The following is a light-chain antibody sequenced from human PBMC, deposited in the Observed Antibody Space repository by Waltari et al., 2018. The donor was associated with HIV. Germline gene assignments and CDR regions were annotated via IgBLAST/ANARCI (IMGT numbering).Light chain of an antibody. V-gene: IGKV1-39*01. CDR1: QSISHY. CDR3: QQSLSTFT. CDR2: AAS. J-gene: IGKJ4*01. Sequence: DIQMTQSPSSLSASIGDSVTITCRASQSISHYLNWYQQKPGKVPKLLIFAASSLQSGVPSRFSGSGSGTEYTLTIRSLQPEDFATYYCQQSLSTFTFGGGTKVESK.